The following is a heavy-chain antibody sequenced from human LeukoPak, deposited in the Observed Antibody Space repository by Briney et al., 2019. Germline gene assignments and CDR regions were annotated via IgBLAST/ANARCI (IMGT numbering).Heavy chain of an antibody. CDR1: GYSFTSYW. V-gene: IGHV5-51*01. J-gene: IGHJ3*02. CDR3: ARTDIVVVPAAIRIDAFDI. CDR2: IYPGDSDT. Sequence: HGESLKISCKGSGYSFTSYWIGWVRQMPGKGLEWMGIIYPGDSDTRYSPSFQRQVTISADKSISTAYLQWSSLKASDTAMYYCARTDIVVVPAAIRIDAFDIWGQGTMVTVSS. D-gene: IGHD2-2*02.